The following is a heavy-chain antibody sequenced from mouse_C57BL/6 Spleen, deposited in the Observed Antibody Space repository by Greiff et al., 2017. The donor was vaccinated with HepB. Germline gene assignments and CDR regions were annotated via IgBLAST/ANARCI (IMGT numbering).Heavy chain of an antibody. Sequence: EVMLVESGGDLVKPGGSLKLSCAASGFTFSSYGMSWVRQTPDKRLEWVATISSGGSCTYYPDSVKGRFTISRDNAKNTLYLQMSSLKSEDTAMYYCARQTDGYYDYWGQGTTLTVSS. CDR1: GFTFSSYG. CDR3: ARQTDGYYDY. V-gene: IGHV5-6*02. CDR2: ISSGGSCT. J-gene: IGHJ2*01. D-gene: IGHD2-3*01.